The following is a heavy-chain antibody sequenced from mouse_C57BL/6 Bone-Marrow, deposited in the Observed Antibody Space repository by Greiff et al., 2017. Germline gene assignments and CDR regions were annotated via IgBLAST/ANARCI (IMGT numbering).Heavy chain of an antibody. CDR1: GYTFTDYY. J-gene: IGHJ2*01. V-gene: IGHV1-19*01. D-gene: IGHD1-1*01. CDR3: ARAITTVLDY. CDR2: INPYNGGT. Sequence: EVKLMESGPVLVKPGASVKMSCKASGYTFTDYYMNWVKQSPGKSLEWIGVINPYNGGTSYNQKFKGKATLTVDKSSSTAYMELNSLTSEDSAVYYCARAITTVLDYWGQGTTLTVSS.